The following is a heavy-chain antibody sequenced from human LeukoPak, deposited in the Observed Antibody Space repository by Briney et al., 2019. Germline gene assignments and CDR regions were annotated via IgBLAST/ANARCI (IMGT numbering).Heavy chain of an antibody. V-gene: IGHV3-30*18. J-gene: IGHJ4*02. CDR3: AKVSGSYDY. Sequence: GGSLRLSCAASGFTFSSYGMHWVRKAPGKGLEGVAVISYDGSNKYYADSVKGRFTISRDNSKNTLYLQMNSLRAEDTAVYYCAKVSGSYDYWGQGTLVTVSS. D-gene: IGHD1-26*01. CDR1: GFTFSSYG. CDR2: ISYDGSNK.